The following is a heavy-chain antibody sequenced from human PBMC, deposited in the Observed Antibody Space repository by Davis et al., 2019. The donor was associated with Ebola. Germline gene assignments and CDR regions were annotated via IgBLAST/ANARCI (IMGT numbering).Heavy chain of an antibody. CDR2: INHSGST. J-gene: IGHJ3*02. V-gene: IGHV4-34*01. CDR3: ARGDDYDPFDI. CDR1: GGSFSGYY. Sequence: SETLSLTCAVYGGSFSGYYWSWIRQPPGKGLEWIGEINHSGSTNYNPFYNPSLKSRVTIAMDTSKNQVSLRLNSVTAADTAVYYCARGDDYDPFDIWGQGTMVTVSS. D-gene: IGHD4-11*01.